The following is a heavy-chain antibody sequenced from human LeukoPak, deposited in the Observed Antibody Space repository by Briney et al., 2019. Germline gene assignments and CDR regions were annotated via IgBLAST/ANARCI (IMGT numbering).Heavy chain of an antibody. CDR2: ISYDGDNK. Sequence: GGSLRLSCAASGFTFSSYGMHWVRQAPGKGLEWVAVISYDGDNKYYVDSVKGRFTISRDNSENTLYLQMNSLRAEDTAVYYCAGSRRGLTHYYDSSGAFDYWGQGTLVTVSS. D-gene: IGHD3-22*01. CDR3: AGSRRGLTHYYDSSGAFDY. J-gene: IGHJ4*02. V-gene: IGHV3-30*03. CDR1: GFTFSSYG.